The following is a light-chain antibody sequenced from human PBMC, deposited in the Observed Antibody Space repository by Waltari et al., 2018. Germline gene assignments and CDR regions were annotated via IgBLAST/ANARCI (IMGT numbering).Light chain of an antibody. CDR2: DTS. CDR3: QQRRNWPLT. V-gene: IGKV3-11*01. CDR1: QSVTNY. Sequence: DIVLTQSPAILSLSPGERASLSCRASQSVTNYLAWYQQKPGQATRLLIYDTSNRATGIPARFSGSGFATDFTLTISSLEPDDFAVYYCQQRRNWPLTFGGGTKVEIK. J-gene: IGKJ4*01.